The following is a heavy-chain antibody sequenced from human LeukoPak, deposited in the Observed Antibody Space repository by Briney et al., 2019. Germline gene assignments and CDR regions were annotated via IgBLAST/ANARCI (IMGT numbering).Heavy chain of an antibody. Sequence: GGSLRLSCAASGFTLGNYWMHWVRQAPVKGLVWVSRGDGDGSHSTYADSVKGRFTISRDNAKNTLYLQMNRLTGEDTAVYYCAYSDHFDTWGQGTLVTVSS. D-gene: IGHD4-17*01. CDR2: GDGDGSHS. J-gene: IGHJ4*02. CDR1: GFTLGNYW. CDR3: AYSDHFDT. V-gene: IGHV3-74*03.